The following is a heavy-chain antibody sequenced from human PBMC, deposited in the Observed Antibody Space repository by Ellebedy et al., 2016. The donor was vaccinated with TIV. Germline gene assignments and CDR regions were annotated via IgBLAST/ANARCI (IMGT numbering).Heavy chain of an antibody. CDR2: IIPIFGTA. CDR3: ARGPYYDSTFDY. Sequence: AASVKVSCKASGGTFSSYAISWVRQAPGQGLEWMGGIIPIFGTANYAQKFQGRVTITADESTSTAYMELSSLRSEDTAVYYCARGPYYDSTFDYWGQGTLVTVSS. D-gene: IGHD3-22*01. J-gene: IGHJ4*02. CDR1: GGTFSSYA. V-gene: IGHV1-69*13.